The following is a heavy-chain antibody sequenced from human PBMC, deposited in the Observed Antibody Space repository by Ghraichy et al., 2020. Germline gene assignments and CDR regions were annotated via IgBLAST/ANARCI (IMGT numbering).Heavy chain of an antibody. Sequence: GGSLRLSCAASGFTFSDYYMSWIRQAPGKGLEWVSYISSSGSTIYYADSVKGRFTISRDNAKNSLYLQMNSLRAEDTAVYYCARGGCSSTSCYPTYYYGMDVWGQGTTVTVSS. J-gene: IGHJ6*02. CDR3: ARGGCSSTSCYPTYYYGMDV. D-gene: IGHD2-2*01. V-gene: IGHV3-11*01. CDR2: ISSSGSTI. CDR1: GFTFSDYY.